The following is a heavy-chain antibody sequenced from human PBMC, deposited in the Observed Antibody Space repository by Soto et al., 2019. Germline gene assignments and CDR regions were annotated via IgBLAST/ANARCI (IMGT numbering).Heavy chain of an antibody. V-gene: IGHV1-69*02. CDR1: GGTFSSYT. Sequence: SVKVSCKASGGTFSSYTISWVRQAPGQGLEWMGRIIPILGIANYAQKYQGRVTITADKSTSTAYMELSSLRSEDTAVYYFDCTARYGIKEGSCFDSWGQGTLVTVSS. J-gene: IGHJ5*01. D-gene: IGHD2-8*02. CDR3: DCTARYGIKEGSCFDS. CDR2: IIPILGIA.